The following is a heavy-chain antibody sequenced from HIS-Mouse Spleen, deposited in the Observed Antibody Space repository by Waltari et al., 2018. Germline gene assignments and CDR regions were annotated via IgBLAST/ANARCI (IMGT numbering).Heavy chain of an antibody. V-gene: IGHV4-39*07. CDR2: IYYSGST. Sequence: QLQLQESRPGLVTPSEPLSLTCTVPCGSISSSSYYWGWIRQPPGKGLEWIGSIYYSGSTYYNPSLKSRVTISVDTSKNQFSRKLSSVTAADTAVYYCARDRELYFDYWGQGTLVTVSS. CDR3: ARDRELYFDY. D-gene: IGHD1-26*01. J-gene: IGHJ4*02. CDR1: CGSISSSSYY.